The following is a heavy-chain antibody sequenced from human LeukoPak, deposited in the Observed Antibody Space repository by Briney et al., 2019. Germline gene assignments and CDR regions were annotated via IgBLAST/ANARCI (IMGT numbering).Heavy chain of an antibody. Sequence: PSETLSLTCTVSGGSISSYYWSWIRQPPGKGLEWVGYIYYSGSTNYNPSLKSRVTISVDTSKNQFSLKLSSVTAADTAVYYCARAEYSGSYYDWFDPWGQGTLVTVPS. D-gene: IGHD1-26*01. CDR3: ARAEYSGSYYDWFDP. CDR1: GGSISSYY. J-gene: IGHJ5*02. CDR2: IYYSGST. V-gene: IGHV4-59*01.